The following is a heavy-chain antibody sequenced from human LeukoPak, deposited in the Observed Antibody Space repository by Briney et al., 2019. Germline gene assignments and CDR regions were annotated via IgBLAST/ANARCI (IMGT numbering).Heavy chain of an antibody. CDR3: ARAPDYGDYGEGPGAFDI. CDR1: GGSISSGGYY. J-gene: IGHJ3*02. Sequence: SQTLSLTCTVSGGSISSGGYYWSWIRQPPGTGLEWIGYIYHSGSTYYNPSLKSRVTISVDRSKNQFSLKLSSVTAADTAVYYCARAPDYGDYGEGPGAFDIWGQGTMVTVSS. D-gene: IGHD4-17*01. CDR2: IYHSGST. V-gene: IGHV4-30-2*01.